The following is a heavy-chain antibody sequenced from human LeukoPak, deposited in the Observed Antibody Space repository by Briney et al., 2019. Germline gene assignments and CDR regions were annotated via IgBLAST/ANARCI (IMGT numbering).Heavy chain of an antibody. D-gene: IGHD2-2*01. Sequence: GASLRLSCAASGFTFSSYAMSWVRQAPGKGLEWVSTISGSGDTTYYADSVKGRFTISRDNSKNTLYLQMNSLRVEDTAVYYCAKSKGSSSGVFDIWGQGTMVTVSS. CDR2: ISGSGDTT. CDR1: GFTFSSYA. V-gene: IGHV3-23*01. J-gene: IGHJ3*02. CDR3: AKSKGSSSGVFDI.